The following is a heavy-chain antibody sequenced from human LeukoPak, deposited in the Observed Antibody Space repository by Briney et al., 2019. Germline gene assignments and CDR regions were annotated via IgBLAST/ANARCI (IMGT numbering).Heavy chain of an antibody. CDR3: ARSLKITFGGVIVIGYFDY. D-gene: IGHD3-16*02. J-gene: IGHJ4*02. CDR1: GGTFSSYA. Sequence: ASVKVSCKASGGTFSSYAISWVRQAPGQGLEWVGGIIPIFGTANYAQKFQGRVTITADKSTSTAYMELSSLRSEDTAVYYCARSLKITFGGVIVIGYFDYWGQGTLVTVSS. V-gene: IGHV1-69*06. CDR2: IIPIFGTA.